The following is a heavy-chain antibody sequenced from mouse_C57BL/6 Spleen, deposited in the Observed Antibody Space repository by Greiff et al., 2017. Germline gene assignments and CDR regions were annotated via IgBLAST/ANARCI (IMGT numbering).Heavy chain of an antibody. D-gene: IGHD4-1*01. CDR2: INPNNGGT. V-gene: IGHV1-22*01. J-gene: IGHJ1*03. Sequence: VHVKQSGPELVKPGASVKMSCKASGYTFTDYNMHWVKQSHGKSLEWIGYINPNNGGTSYNQKFKGKATLTVNKSSSTAYMELRSLTSEDSAVYYCARKRGANWDVYFDVWGTGTTVTVSS. CDR3: ARKRGANWDVYFDV. CDR1: GYTFTDYN.